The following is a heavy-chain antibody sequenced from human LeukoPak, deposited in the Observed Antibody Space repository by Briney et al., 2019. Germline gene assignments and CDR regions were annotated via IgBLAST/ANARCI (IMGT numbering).Heavy chain of an antibody. D-gene: IGHD2-21*01. V-gene: IGHV3-53*01. CDR2: INSGGST. J-gene: IGHJ4*02. CDR3: ARDLFH. Sequence: GGSLRLSCAASGFTVSSYYMSWVRQPPGKGLEWVSVINSGGSTNYADSVKGRFTISRDNSKNTLYLQMSSLRAEDTAVYYCARDLFHWGQGTLVTVSS. CDR1: GFTVSSYY.